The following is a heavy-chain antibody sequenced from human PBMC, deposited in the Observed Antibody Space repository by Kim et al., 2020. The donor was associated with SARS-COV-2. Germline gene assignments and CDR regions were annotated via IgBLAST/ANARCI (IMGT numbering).Heavy chain of an antibody. J-gene: IGHJ6*03. D-gene: IGHD1-1*01. Sequence: SETLSLTCAVYGGSFSGYYWSWIRQPPGKGLEWIGEINHSGSTNYNPSLKSRVTISVDTSKNQFSLKLSSVTAADTAVYYCARAGRRRTTYYSYYYMDV. CDR1: GGSFSGYY. CDR3: ARAGRRRTTYYSYYYMDV. CDR2: INHSGST. V-gene: IGHV4-34*01.